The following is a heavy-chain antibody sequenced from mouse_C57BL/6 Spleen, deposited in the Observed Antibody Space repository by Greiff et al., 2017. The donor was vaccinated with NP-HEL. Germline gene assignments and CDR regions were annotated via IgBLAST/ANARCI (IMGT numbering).Heavy chain of an antibody. CDR3: ARGYGSSYGFAY. Sequence: EVQLQQSGPELVKPGASVKISCKASGYTFTDYYMNWVKQSHGKSLEWIGDINPNNGGTSYNQKFKGKATLTVDKSSSTAYMELRSLTSEDSAVHYCARGYGSSYGFAYWGQGTLVTVSA. CDR2: INPNNGGT. J-gene: IGHJ3*01. D-gene: IGHD1-1*01. CDR1: GYTFTDYY. V-gene: IGHV1-26*01.